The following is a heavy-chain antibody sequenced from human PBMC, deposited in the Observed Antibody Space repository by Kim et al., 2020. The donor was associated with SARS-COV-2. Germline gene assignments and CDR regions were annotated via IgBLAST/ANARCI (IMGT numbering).Heavy chain of an antibody. CDR3: ARPGGYDILTGYLDNWFDP. Sequence: SRVTISVDTSKNQFSLKLSSVTAADTAVYYCARPGGYDILTGYLDNWFDPWGQGTLVTVSS. D-gene: IGHD3-9*01. V-gene: IGHV4-39*01. J-gene: IGHJ5*02.